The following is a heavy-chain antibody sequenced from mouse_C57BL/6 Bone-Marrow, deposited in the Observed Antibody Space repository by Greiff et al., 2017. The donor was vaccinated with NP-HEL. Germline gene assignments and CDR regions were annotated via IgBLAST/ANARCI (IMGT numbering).Heavy chain of an antibody. CDR3: ARLPPYHDGGYAMDY. V-gene: IGHV1-50*01. J-gene: IGHJ4*01. Sequence: QVQLQQPGAELVKPGASVKLSCKASGYTFTSYWMQWVKQRPGQGLEWIGEIDPSDSYTNYNQKFKGKATLTVDTSSSTAYMQLSSLTSEDSAVYYWARLPPYHDGGYAMDYWGQGTSVTVSS. D-gene: IGHD2-3*01. CDR2: IDPSDSYT. CDR1: GYTFTSYW.